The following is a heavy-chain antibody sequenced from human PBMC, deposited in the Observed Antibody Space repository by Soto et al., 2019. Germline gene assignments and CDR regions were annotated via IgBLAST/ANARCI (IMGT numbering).Heavy chain of an antibody. Sequence: ASVKVSCKASGYTFTGYYIHWVRQAPGQGLEWMGWINPNSGGTSYAQRFQGWVSMTRDTSISTAYMDLSRLTSDDTAVYYCARSTSVATPENFFDYWGQGTLVTVSS. CDR1: GYTFTGYY. CDR3: ARSTSVATPENFFDY. CDR2: INPNSGGT. D-gene: IGHD4-17*01. J-gene: IGHJ4*02. V-gene: IGHV1-2*04.